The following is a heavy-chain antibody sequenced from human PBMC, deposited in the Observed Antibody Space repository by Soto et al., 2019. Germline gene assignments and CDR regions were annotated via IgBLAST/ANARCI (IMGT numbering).Heavy chain of an antibody. V-gene: IGHV1-46*01. CDR3: ARDGSHSNYGGPGSRYYHYYGMDV. Sequence: QVQLVQSGAEVKKPGASVKVSCKASGYTFTSYYMHWVRQAPGQGLEWMGIINPSGGSTSYAQKFQGRVTMTRDTSTSTVYMELSSLRSEDTAVYYCARDGSHSNYGGPGSRYYHYYGMDVWGQGTTVTVSS. J-gene: IGHJ6*02. CDR1: GYTFTSYY. D-gene: IGHD4-4*01. CDR2: INPSGGST.